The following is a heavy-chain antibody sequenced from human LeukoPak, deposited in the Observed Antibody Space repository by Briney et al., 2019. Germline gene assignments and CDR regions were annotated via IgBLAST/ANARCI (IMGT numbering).Heavy chain of an antibody. CDR3: ARANFPYYYDSNGLNAFNI. CDR1: GYTFTSYY. V-gene: IGHV1-46*01. Sequence: ASVKVSCKASGYTFTSYYMHWVRQAPGQGLEWMGIINPSGGSTSYAQKFQGRVTMTRDMSTSTVYMELSSLRSDDTAVYYCARANFPYYYDSNGLNAFNIWGQGTMVTVSS. D-gene: IGHD3-22*01. J-gene: IGHJ3*02. CDR2: INPSGGST.